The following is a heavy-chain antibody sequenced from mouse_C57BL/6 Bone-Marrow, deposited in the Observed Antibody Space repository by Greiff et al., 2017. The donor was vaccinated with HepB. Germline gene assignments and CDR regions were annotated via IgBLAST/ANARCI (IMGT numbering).Heavy chain of an antibody. J-gene: IGHJ4*01. D-gene: IGHD1-1*02. CDR1: GYAFSSSW. CDR2: IYPGDGDT. V-gene: IGHV1-82*01. CDR3: ARGSYLYYAMDY. Sequence: QVQLKESGPELVKPGASVKISCKASGYAFSSSWMNWVKQRPGKGLEWIGRIYPGDGDTNYNGKFKGKATLTADKSSSTAYMQLSSLTSEDSAVYCCARGSYLYYAMDYWGQGTSVTVSS.